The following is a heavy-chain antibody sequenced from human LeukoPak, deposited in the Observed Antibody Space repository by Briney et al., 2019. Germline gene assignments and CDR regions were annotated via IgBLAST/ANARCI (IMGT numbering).Heavy chain of an antibody. CDR2: IIPIVNMV. V-gene: IGHV1-69*04. CDR3: ARRIGERFSAHEYFDS. D-gene: IGHD5-12*01. Sequence: ASVKVSCKASGDAFSTYVFTWVRQAPGQGLEWMGRIIPIVNMVDYAEEFQGRVSITADKSTSTAYMEVSGLRSEDTAVYYCARRIGERFSAHEYFDSWGQGTQVTVPS. CDR1: GDAFSTYV. J-gene: IGHJ4*02.